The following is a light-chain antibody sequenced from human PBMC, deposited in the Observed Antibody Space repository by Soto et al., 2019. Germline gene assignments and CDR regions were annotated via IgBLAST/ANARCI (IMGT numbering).Light chain of an antibody. CDR2: DAS. Sequence: DVQLTQSPSFLSASVGDRVSITCRASQGIGSYLAWYQQKPGKAPKLLIYDASNLETGVPSRFSGSGSGTDFTFTISSLQPEDIATYYCQQYDNLPLTFGGGTKVDIK. V-gene: IGKV1-33*01. J-gene: IGKJ4*01. CDR3: QQYDNLPLT. CDR1: QGIGSY.